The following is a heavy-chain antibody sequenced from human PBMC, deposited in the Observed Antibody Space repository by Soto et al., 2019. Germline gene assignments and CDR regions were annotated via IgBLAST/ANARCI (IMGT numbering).Heavy chain of an antibody. D-gene: IGHD2-21*01. CDR3: AKGWRWLQSGYFEY. CDR1: LFTVSSNY. J-gene: IGHJ4*02. V-gene: IGHV3-66*01. CDR2: IYSGGST. Sequence: PVWSLRLSCSASLFTVSSNYMSWVLHSPGKGLEWVSVIYSGGSTYYADSVKGRFTISRDNSKNTLYLQMNSLRAEDTAVYYCAKGWRWLQSGYFEYWGQGTLVTVSS.